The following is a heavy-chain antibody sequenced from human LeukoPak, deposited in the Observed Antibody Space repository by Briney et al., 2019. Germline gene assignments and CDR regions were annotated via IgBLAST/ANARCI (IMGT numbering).Heavy chain of an antibody. Sequence: SETLSLTCTVSSGSISSGSYYWSWIRQPPGKGLEWIGYIYYSGNTNYNPSLKSRVTISVDTSKNQFSLKLSSVTAADTAVYFCARHDILTGSDAFDIWGQGTMVTVSS. CDR2: IYYSGNT. J-gene: IGHJ3*02. CDR1: SGSISSGSYY. D-gene: IGHD3-9*01. CDR3: ARHDILTGSDAFDI. V-gene: IGHV4-61*01.